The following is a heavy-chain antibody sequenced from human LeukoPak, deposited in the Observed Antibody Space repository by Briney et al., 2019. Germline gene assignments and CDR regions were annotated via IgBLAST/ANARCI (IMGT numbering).Heavy chain of an antibody. CDR1: GFTFSSYW. Sequence: PVGFLRLSCAASGFTFSSYWLHWVRQAPGRGLVWVSRINSDGSSTSYADSVKGRFSISRDSAKNTLYLQMNSLRAEDTAVYYCARDFGQQPNNWFDPWGQGTLVTVSS. J-gene: IGHJ5*02. CDR2: INSDGSST. V-gene: IGHV3-74*01. D-gene: IGHD3-10*01. CDR3: ARDFGQQPNNWFDP.